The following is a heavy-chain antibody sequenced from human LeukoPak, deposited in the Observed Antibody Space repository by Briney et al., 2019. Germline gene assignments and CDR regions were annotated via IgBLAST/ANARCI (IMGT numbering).Heavy chain of an antibody. CDR1: GYTFTSYA. J-gene: IGHJ4*02. CDR2: INLNSGNT. D-gene: IGHD2-15*01. V-gene: IGHV1-8*03. Sequence: ASVKVSCKASGYTFTSYAMNWVRQAPGQGLEWMGWINLNSGNTGYAQKFQGRVTITRDTSIRTAYLEVNSLTSEDTAVYYCARVDGSPDYWGQGTLLTVSS. CDR3: ARVDGSPDY.